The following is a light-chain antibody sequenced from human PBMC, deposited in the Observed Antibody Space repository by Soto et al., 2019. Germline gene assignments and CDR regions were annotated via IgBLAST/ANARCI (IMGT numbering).Light chain of an antibody. V-gene: IGKV1-8*01. J-gene: IGKJ5*01. CDR3: QQYGSSQIT. CDR2: AAS. Sequence: AIRMTHSPSSLSASTVDRVTITCRSSQGISSYLAWYQQKPGKAPKLLIYAASTLQSGVSSRFSGSGSGTDFTLTISCLQSEDFAVYYCQQYGSSQITFGQGTRLETK. CDR1: QGISSY.